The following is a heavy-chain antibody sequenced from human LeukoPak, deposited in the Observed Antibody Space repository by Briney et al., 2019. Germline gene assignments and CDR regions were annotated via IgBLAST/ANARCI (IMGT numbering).Heavy chain of an antibody. J-gene: IGHJ4*02. CDR3: ARDEV. CDR2: INQDGSEN. CDR1: GFTFSSYE. Sequence: GGSLRLSCAASGFTFSSYEMNWVRQAPGKGLEWVANINQDGSENYYVDSVRGRFTISRDNAKNSLYLQMNSLRAEDTAVYYCARDEVWGQGTLVTVSS. V-gene: IGHV3-7*05.